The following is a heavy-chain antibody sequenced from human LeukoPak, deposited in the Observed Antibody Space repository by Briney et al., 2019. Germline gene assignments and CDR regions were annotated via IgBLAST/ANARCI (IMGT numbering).Heavy chain of an antibody. D-gene: IGHD2-2*01. CDR3: ARVKASQLLEDF. CDR1: GFTFSSYS. Sequence: GGSLRLSCAASGFTFSSYSMNWVRQAPGKGLEWVSSISSSGAYIYYADSVKGRFTISRDNAKNSLYLQMNSLRAEDTAVYYCARVKASQLLEDFWGQGTLVTVSS. V-gene: IGHV3-21*01. CDR2: ISSSGAYI. J-gene: IGHJ4*02.